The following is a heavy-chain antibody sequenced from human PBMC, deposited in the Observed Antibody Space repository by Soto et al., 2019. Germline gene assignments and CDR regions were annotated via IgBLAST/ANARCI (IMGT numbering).Heavy chain of an antibody. D-gene: IGHD2-21*01. CDR1: GDTFTTNY. Sequence: QEQLVQSGAEVKEPGASLKVSCKASGDTFTTNYLHWVRQAPGQGLEWMGRINPNNGATLYAQEFQARPIVTTDTSTSTVYMDLNSVKSEDSAVYYCASRVLCDMDVWGQGTTVTVSS. CDR2: INPNNGAT. CDR3: ASRVLCDMDV. J-gene: IGHJ6*02. V-gene: IGHV1-46*01.